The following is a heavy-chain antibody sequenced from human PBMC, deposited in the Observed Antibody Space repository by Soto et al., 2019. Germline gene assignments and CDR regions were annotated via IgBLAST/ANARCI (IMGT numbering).Heavy chain of an antibody. CDR1: GGSISSSSYY. V-gene: IGHV4-39*07. CDR3: ARAPSYRVYYYMDV. Sequence: SETLSLTCTVSGGSISSSSYYWGWIRQPPGKGLEWIGSIYYSGSTYYNPSLKSRVTISVDTSKNQFSLKLSSVTAADTAVYYCARAPSYRVYYYMDVWGKGTTVTVSS. CDR2: IYYSGST. J-gene: IGHJ6*03.